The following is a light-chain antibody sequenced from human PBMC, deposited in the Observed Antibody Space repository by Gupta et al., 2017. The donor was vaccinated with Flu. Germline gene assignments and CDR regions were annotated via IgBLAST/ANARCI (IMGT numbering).Light chain of an antibody. CDR2: DAF. J-gene: IGKJ1*01. CDR1: HSISTK. V-gene: IGKV3-15*01. CDR3: QQREDWPRT. Sequence: EILMTQSPATLSVSPGERASLSCRASHSISTKLAWYHQKPGQAPRLLIFDAFTRANGVPARFHGSGSGTEFTLTISGLQSEDFGDYYCQQREDWPRTFGQGTRVEVK.